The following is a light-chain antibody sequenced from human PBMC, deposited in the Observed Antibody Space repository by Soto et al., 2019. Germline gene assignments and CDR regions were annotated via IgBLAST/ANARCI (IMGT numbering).Light chain of an antibody. J-gene: IGKJ1*01. V-gene: IGKV1-8*01. Sequence: AIRMIQSPSSFSASTGDRISITCRATQDIGTYLAWYQRIPGKAPKLLIYDASTLQTGVPSRLSGSGSGTDFTLTISYLQSEDFGTYYCQQFYNYPRTFGQGTKVDIK. CDR3: QQFYNYPRT. CDR1: QDIGTY. CDR2: DAS.